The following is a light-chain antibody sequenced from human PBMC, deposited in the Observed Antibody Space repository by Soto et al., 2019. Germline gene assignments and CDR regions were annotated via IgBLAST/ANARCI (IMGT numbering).Light chain of an antibody. J-gene: IGKJ5*01. CDR1: QSVSSN. CDR2: DAS. CDR3: QQRSNWIT. V-gene: IGKV3-11*01. Sequence: EIVMTQSPATLSVSPGERATLSCRASQSVSSNLAWYQQKPGQAPRLLIYDASNRATGIPARFSGSGSGTDFTLTISSLEPEDFALYYCQQRSNWITFGQGTRLEIK.